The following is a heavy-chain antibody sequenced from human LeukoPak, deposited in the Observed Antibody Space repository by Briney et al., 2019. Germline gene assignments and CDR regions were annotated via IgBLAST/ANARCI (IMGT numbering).Heavy chain of an antibody. CDR1: GFTVSSNY. D-gene: IGHD3-10*01. CDR2: IYSGADT. CDR3: ARDESYYGFGSYIEK. J-gene: IGHJ4*02. V-gene: IGHV3-53*01. Sequence: PGGSLRLSCAASGFTVSSNYMSWVRQAPGKGLEWVSLIYSGADTYYADSVKGRFTISRDNSKNTLYLQMNSLRAEDTAVYYCARDESYYGFGSYIEKWGQGTLVTVSS.